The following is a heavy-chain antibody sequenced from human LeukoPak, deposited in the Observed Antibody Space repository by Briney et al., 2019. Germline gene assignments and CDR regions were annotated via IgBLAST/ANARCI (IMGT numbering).Heavy chain of an antibody. D-gene: IGHD2-2*01. CDR2: INPSGGST. V-gene: IGHV1-46*01. Sequence: GASAKVSCKASGYTFTSYYMHWVRQAPGQGLEWMGIINPSGGSTRYAQKFQGRVTMTRDTSTSTVYMELSSLRSEDTAVYYCARRYCSSTSCYYFDYWGQGTLVTVSS. CDR3: ARRYCSSTSCYYFDY. J-gene: IGHJ4*02. CDR1: GYTFTSYY.